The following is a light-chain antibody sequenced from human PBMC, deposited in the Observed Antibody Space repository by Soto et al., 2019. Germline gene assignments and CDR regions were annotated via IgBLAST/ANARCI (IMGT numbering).Light chain of an antibody. V-gene: IGKV3-11*01. CDR1: QSVNSY. J-gene: IGKJ4*01. CDR3: QQRANWPLT. Sequence: EIGLTQSPATLSLSSGERATLSCRASQSVNSYLAWYQHKPGQAPRLLIYDASNRAPGIPARFSGSGSGTDFTLTISSLEPEDSAVYYCQQRANWPLTFGGGTKVEIK. CDR2: DAS.